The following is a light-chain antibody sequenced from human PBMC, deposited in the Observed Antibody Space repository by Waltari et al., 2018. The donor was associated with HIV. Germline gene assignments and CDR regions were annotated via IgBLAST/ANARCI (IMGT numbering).Light chain of an antibody. Sequence: DIVMTQSPHSLALSMGERAPINCKSSKNIFYSSKNANYLAWYQQKPGQSPKLLIYWASSRASGVPDRFSGSGSRTDFTLSISSLQSEDVAVYFCQQYYSTPPTFGQGTRVEIK. CDR2: WAS. CDR1: KNIFYSSKNANY. V-gene: IGKV4-1*01. CDR3: QQYYSTPPT. J-gene: IGKJ1*01.